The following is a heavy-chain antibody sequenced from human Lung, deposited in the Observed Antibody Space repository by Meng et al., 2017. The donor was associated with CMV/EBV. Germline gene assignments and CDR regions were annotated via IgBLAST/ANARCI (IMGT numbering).Heavy chain of an antibody. Sequence: GESXKISCAASGFAFSSYGMHWVRQAPGKGLEWVVFIRFDGSEKYYADSVKGRFTISRDNSKNTVYLQMESLRAEDAAVYYCAKEGKSVYSGSSYASWGQGKXVPGSS. CDR3: AKEGKSVYSGSSYAS. CDR1: GFAFSSYG. V-gene: IGHV3-30*02. D-gene: IGHD1-26*01. CDR2: IRFDGSEK. J-gene: IGHJ4*02.